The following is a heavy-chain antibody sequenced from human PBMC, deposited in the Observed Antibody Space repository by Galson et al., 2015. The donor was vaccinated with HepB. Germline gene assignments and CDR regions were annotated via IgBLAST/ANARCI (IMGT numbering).Heavy chain of an antibody. J-gene: IGHJ5*02. CDR1: GYSLPSYW. D-gene: IGHD1-14*01. Sequence: QSGAEVKKPGESLRISCKGSGYSLPSYWISWVRQMPGKGLEWMGKIDPSDSYTTYSPSFQGHVTISVDKSISTAYLQWSSLKASDTAIYYCARLTGGGDWFDPWGQGTLVTVSS. CDR2: IDPSDSYT. CDR3: ARLTGGGDWFDP. V-gene: IGHV5-10-1*01.